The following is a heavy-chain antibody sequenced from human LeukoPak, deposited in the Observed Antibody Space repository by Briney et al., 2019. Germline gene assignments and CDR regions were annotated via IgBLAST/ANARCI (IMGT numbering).Heavy chain of an antibody. CDR1: GGTFSSYA. CDR2: IIPIFGTA. D-gene: IGHD3-22*01. Sequence: GASVKVSCKASGGTFSSYAISWVRQAPGQGLEWMGGIIPIFGTANYAQKFQGRVTITADESTSTAYMELSSLRSEDTAVYYCARDPNGWYDSSGYGAFDIWGQGTMVTVSS. CDR3: ARDPNGWYDSSGYGAFDI. J-gene: IGHJ3*02. V-gene: IGHV1-69*13.